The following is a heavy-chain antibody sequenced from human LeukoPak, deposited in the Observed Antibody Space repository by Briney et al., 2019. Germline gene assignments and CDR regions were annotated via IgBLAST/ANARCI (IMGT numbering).Heavy chain of an antibody. CDR1: GYSFTGYY. CDR3: ARDGGFDY. V-gene: IGHV1-2*02. Sequence: ASVKVSCKASGYSFTGYYIHWVRQAPGQGLEWMGWINLNSGGTNYVQKFQGRVTMTRDTSISTVYMEVNRLTSDDTAVYYCARDGGFDYWGQGTLVTVSS. D-gene: IGHD3-16*01. CDR2: INLNSGGT. J-gene: IGHJ4*02.